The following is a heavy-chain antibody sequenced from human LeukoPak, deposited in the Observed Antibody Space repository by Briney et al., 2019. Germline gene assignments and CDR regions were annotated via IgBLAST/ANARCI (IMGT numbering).Heavy chain of an antibody. J-gene: IGHJ6*03. D-gene: IGHD3-10*01. Sequence: ASVKVSCKASGGTFSSYAISLVRQAPGQGLEWMGGIIPIFGTANYAQKFQGRVTITTDESTSTAYMELSSLRSEDTAVYYCARARITMVRGTNYMDVWGKGTTVTVSS. CDR1: GGTFSSYA. CDR3: ARARITMVRGTNYMDV. V-gene: IGHV1-69*05. CDR2: IIPIFGTA.